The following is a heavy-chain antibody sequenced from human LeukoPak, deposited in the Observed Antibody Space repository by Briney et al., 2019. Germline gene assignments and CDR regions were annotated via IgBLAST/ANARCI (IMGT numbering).Heavy chain of an antibody. Sequence: GGSLRLSCTASGFTLTNNWMHWVRQVPGKGLEWVSRVNAYGTNTNYADSVRGRFTISRDNAKNTLHLQMDSLRAEDSAIYYCAREFSPEDAFDLWGQGTRVTVSS. CDR3: AREFSPEDAFDL. D-gene: IGHD1-14*01. V-gene: IGHV3-74*01. J-gene: IGHJ3*01. CDR1: GFTLTNNW. CDR2: VNAYGTNT.